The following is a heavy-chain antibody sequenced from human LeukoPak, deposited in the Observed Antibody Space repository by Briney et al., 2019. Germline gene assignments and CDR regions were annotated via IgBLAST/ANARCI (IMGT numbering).Heavy chain of an antibody. V-gene: IGHV4-38-2*01. CDR2: IHRSGTT. CDR1: GYSISDGYY. Sequence: SETLSLTCVVSGYSISDGYYWGWIRQSPGKGLDWIGSIHRSGTTYYNPSLKSRVTISVDTSKNQFSLKLSSVTAADTAVYYCARLRSGRFLEEGGQGTLVTVSS. J-gene: IGHJ4*02. CDR3: ARLRSGRFLEE. D-gene: IGHD3-3*01.